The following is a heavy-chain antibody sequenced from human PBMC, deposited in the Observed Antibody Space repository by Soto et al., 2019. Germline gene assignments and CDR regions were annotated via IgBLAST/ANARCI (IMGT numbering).Heavy chain of an antibody. D-gene: IGHD3-10*01. J-gene: IGHJ4*02. Sequence: SVKVSCKASGFTFTSSAVQWVRQARGQRLEWIGWIVVGSGNTNYAQKFQERVTITRDMSTSTAYMELSSLRSEDTAVYYCAAVHYYGSGSYYPFDYWGQGTLVTVSS. V-gene: IGHV1-58*01. CDR1: GFTFTSSA. CDR2: IVVGSGNT. CDR3: AAVHYYGSGSYYPFDY.